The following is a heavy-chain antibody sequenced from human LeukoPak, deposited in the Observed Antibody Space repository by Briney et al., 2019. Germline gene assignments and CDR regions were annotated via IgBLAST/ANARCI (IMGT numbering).Heavy chain of an antibody. V-gene: IGHV1-69*13. CDR2: IIPIFGTA. CDR1: GGTFSSYA. J-gene: IGHJ4*02. Sequence: SVKLSCKSSGGTFSSYAISWVRQAPGQGLEWMGGIIPIFGTANYAQKFQGRVTITADESTSTAYMELSSLRSEDTAVYYCASIMTHRADFDYWGQGTLVTVSS. CDR3: ASIMTHRADFDY.